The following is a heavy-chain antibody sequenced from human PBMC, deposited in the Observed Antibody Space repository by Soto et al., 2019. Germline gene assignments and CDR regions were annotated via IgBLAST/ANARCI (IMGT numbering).Heavy chain of an antibody. CDR3: ARHPSRKRYCSSTSCYGEGDYYYYYYMDV. D-gene: IGHD2-2*01. CDR1: GGSISSYY. CDR2: IYYSGST. V-gene: IGHV4-59*08. J-gene: IGHJ6*03. Sequence: SETLSLTCTVSGGSISSYYWSWIRQPPGKGLEWIGYIYYSGSTNYNPSLKSRVTISVDTSKNQFSLKLSSVTAADTAVYYCARHPSRKRYCSSTSCYGEGDYYYYYYMDVWGKGTTVTVSS.